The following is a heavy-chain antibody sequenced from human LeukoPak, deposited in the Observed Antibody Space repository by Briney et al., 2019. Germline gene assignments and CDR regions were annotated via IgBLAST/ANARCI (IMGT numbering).Heavy chain of an antibody. Sequence: TSETLSLTCTVSGGSISSSSYYWGWIRQPPGKGLEWIGSIYYSGSTYYNPSLKSRVTMLVDTSKNQFSLKLSSVTAADTAVYYCARDSGDGYNAYFDYWGQGTLVTVSS. CDR2: IYYSGST. D-gene: IGHD5-24*01. CDR1: GGSISSSSYY. J-gene: IGHJ4*02. CDR3: ARDSGDGYNAYFDY. V-gene: IGHV4-39*07.